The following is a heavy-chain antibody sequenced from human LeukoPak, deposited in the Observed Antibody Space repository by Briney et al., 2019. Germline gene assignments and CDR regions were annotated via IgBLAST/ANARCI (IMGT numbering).Heavy chain of an antibody. D-gene: IGHD7-27*01. CDR2: IYTSGST. V-gene: IGHV4-61*02. CDR3: ARELGSFDY. CDR1: GGSISSGSYY. Sequence: PSETLSLTCTVSGGSISSGSYYWSWIRQPAGKGLEWIGRIYTSGSTNYNPSLKSRVTISVDTSKNQFSLKLSSVTAADTAVYYCARELGSFDYWGQGTLVTVSS. J-gene: IGHJ4*02.